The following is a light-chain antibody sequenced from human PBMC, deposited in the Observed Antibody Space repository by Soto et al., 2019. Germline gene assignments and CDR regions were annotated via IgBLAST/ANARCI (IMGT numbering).Light chain of an antibody. V-gene: IGLV2-14*03. J-gene: IGLJ3*02. CDR1: SSDVGDYNF. CDR2: EVS. Sequence: QSPLTQPASVSGSPGQSITISCTGTSSDVGDYNFVSWYQQLPGKAPKLTMYEVSHRPSGVSNRFSGSKSGNTASLTISGLLAEDEAHYYCSSHTTSSIWVFGGGTQLTVL. CDR3: SSHTTSSIWV.